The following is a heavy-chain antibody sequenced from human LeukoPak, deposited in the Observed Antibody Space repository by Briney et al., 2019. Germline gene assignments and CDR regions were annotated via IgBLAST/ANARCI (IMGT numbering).Heavy chain of an antibody. D-gene: IGHD1-1*01. CDR2: ISWNSGSI. Sequence: GRSLRLSCTASGFTFDDYAMHWVRQVPGKGLEWVSGISWNSGSIDYGDSVKGRFTISRDNVKNFLYLQMNSLRAEDTALYYCAKDIGNGDGDYWGQGTLVTVSS. J-gene: IGHJ4*02. CDR3: AKDIGNGDGDY. CDR1: GFTFDDYA. V-gene: IGHV3-9*01.